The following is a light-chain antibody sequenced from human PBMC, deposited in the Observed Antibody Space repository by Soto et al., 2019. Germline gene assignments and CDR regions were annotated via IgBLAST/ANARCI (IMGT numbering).Light chain of an antibody. CDR3: QQYGSSRT. CDR1: QSFSSIY. J-gene: IGKJ1*01. CDR2: GAS. Sequence: EIVLTQSPGTLSLSPGERATLSCRASQSFSSIYLAWYQQKPGQAPRLLIYGASSRATGIPDRFSGSGSETDVTLTISRLEPEDCAVYYCQQYGSSRTFGQGTKVEIK. V-gene: IGKV3-20*01.